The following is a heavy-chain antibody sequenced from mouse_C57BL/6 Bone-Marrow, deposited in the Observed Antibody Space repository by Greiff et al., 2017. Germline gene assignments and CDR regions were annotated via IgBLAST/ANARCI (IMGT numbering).Heavy chain of an antibody. CDR2: ISDGGSYT. V-gene: IGHV5-4*03. CDR3: ARAYGYYGYFDV. D-gene: IGHD2-2*01. Sequence: EVKVVESGGGLVKPGGSLKLSCAASGFTFSSYAMSWVRQTPEQRLEWVATISDGGSYTYYPDNVKGRVTISRDNAKNNLYLQMSHLKSEDTAMYYCARAYGYYGYFDVWGTGTTVTVSS. CDR1: GFTFSSYA. J-gene: IGHJ1*03.